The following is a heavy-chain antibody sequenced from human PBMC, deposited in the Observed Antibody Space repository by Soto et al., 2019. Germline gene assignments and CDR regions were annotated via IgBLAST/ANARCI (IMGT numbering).Heavy chain of an antibody. CDR1: GFMFSSAW. J-gene: IGHJ4*02. CDR3: VEGWNDF. V-gene: IGHV3-15*01. Sequence: EVQMVQSGGDLVKPGGSLRLSCVTSGFMFSSAWMSWVRQAPGKGLEWVARIKSKADGGARDYAAPVKGRYTTSRDDSKNTVYLQMNSLRAEDTAVYYCVEGWNDFWGQGTLVTVSS. D-gene: IGHD1-1*01. CDR2: IKSKADGGAR.